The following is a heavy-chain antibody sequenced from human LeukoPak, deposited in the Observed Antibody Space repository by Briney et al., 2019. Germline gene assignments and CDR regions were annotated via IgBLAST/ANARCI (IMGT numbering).Heavy chain of an antibody. Sequence: PGGSLRLSCAASGFTFSNYGMHWVRQAPGKGLEWVAFIRYDGSNKYYADSVKGRFTISRDNSKNTLYLQMNSLRAEDTAMYYCAKVFRSWLYYYYMDVWGKGTTVTISS. J-gene: IGHJ6*03. CDR1: GFTFSNYG. D-gene: IGHD6-13*01. CDR3: AKVFRSWLYYYYMDV. CDR2: IRYDGSNK. V-gene: IGHV3-30*02.